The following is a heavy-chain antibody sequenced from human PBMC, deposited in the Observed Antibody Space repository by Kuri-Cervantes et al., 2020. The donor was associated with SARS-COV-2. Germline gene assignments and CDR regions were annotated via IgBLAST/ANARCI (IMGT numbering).Heavy chain of an antibody. Sequence: SETLSLTCTVSGGSISSYYWSWIRQPPGKGLEWIGSIYHSGSTYYNPSLKSRVTISVDTSKNQFSLKLSSVTAADTAVYYCARRAAAGTILLDYWGQGTLVTVSS. J-gene: IGHJ4*02. CDR1: GGSISSYY. D-gene: IGHD6-13*01. CDR2: IYHSGST. V-gene: IGHV4-59*08. CDR3: ARRAAAGTILLDY.